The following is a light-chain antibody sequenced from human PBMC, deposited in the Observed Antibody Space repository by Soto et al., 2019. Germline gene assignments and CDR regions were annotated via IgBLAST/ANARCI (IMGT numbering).Light chain of an antibody. CDR2: AAS. Sequence: DIQLTQSPSFLSASVGDRVTITCRASQGIRNFLAWYQQKLGKAPKLLIYAASTLESGVSLRFSGSGSGTEFTLTISNLQPEDFATYYCQHLNSYPRALAFGGGTKLDIK. V-gene: IGKV1-9*01. CDR3: QHLNSYPRALA. CDR1: QGIRNF. J-gene: IGKJ4*01.